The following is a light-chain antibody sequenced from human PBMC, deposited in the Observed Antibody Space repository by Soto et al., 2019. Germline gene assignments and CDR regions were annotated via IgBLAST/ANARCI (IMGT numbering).Light chain of an antibody. CDR3: SSYTSSSTFV. J-gene: IGLJ2*01. V-gene: IGLV2-18*02. CDR1: SSDVGSYNR. CDR2: EVS. Sequence: QSALTQPPSVSGSPGQSVTISCTGTSSDVGSYNRVSWYQQPPGTAPKLMIYEVSNRPSGVPDRFSGSKSGNTASLTISGLQAEDEADYYCSSYTSSSTFVFGGGTKVTV.